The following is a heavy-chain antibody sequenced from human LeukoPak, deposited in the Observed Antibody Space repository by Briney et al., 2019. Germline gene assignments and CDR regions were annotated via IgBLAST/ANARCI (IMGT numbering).Heavy chain of an antibody. CDR2: IYSGGST. CDR1: GFTFSSYA. J-gene: IGHJ4*02. V-gene: IGHV3-66*01. D-gene: IGHD1-26*01. CDR3: AREGRGSYTVFDY. Sequence: GGSLRLSCEASGFTFSSYAIHWVRQAPGKGLEWVSVIYSGGSTYYADSVKGRFTISRDNSKNTLYLQMNSLRAEDTAVYYCAREGRGSYTVFDYWGQGTLVTVSS.